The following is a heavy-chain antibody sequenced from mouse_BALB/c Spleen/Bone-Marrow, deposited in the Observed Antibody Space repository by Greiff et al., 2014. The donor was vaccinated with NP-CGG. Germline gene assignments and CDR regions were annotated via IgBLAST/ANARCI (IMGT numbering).Heavy chain of an antibody. Sequence: EVQLQQSGAELVGSGASVKLSCTASGFNIKDYYMNWVKQRPEQGLEWIGWIDPENGDTEYAPKFQGKATMTADTSSNTAYLQLSSLTSEDTGLYYCNADPITWGQGTTLTVSS. CDR3: NADPIT. J-gene: IGHJ2*01. CDR2: IDPENGDT. CDR1: GFNIKDYY. V-gene: IGHV14-4*02.